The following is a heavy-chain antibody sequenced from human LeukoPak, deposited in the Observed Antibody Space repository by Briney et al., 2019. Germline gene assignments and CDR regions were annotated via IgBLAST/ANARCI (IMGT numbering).Heavy chain of an antibody. J-gene: IGHJ4*02. CDR1: GLTFSIYA. Sequence: GGSLRLSCAASGLTFSIYAMHWVRQAPGKGLEWVAVISYDGSNKYYADSVKGRFTVSRDNSKNTLYLQMNSLRAEDTAVYYCAGSPRYSSGWYLDYWGQGTLVTVSS. CDR2: ISYDGSNK. CDR3: AGSPRYSSGWYLDY. V-gene: IGHV3-30-3*01. D-gene: IGHD6-19*01.